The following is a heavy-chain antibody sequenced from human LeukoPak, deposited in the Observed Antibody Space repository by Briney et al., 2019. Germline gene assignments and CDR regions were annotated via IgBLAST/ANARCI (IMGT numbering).Heavy chain of an antibody. V-gene: IGHV3-21*01. D-gene: IGHD3-10*01. Sequence: KPGGSLRLPCAASGFTFSSYSMNWVRQAPGKGLEWVSSISSSSSYIYYADSVKGRFTISRDNAKNSLYLQMNSLRAEDTAVYYCARDRIVLWFGELLSDAVMDVWGKGTTVTISS. J-gene: IGHJ6*03. CDR1: GFTFSSYS. CDR2: ISSSSSYI. CDR3: ARDRIVLWFGELLSDAVMDV.